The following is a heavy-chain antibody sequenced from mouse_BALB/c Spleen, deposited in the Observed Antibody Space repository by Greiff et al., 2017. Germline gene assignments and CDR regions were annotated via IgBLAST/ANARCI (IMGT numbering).Heavy chain of an antibody. CDR3: ARGGWLLLPYAMDY. CDR2: ISDGGSYT. D-gene: IGHD2-3*01. J-gene: IGHJ4*01. CDR1: GFTFSDYY. Sequence: EVMLVESGGGLVKPGGSLKLSCAASGFTFSDYYMYWVRQTPEKRLEWVATISDGGSYTYYPDSVKGRFTISRDNAKNNLYLQMSSLKSEDTAMYYCARGGWLLLPYAMDYWGQGTSVTVSS. V-gene: IGHV5-4*02.